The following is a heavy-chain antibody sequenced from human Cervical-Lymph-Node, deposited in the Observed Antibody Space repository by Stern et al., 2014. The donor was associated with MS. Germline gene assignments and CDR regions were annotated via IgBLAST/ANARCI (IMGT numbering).Heavy chain of an antibody. CDR2: IWYDGSNK. CDR1: GFSFRSFG. J-gene: IGHJ3*02. CDR3: VRDRGLNEWNAEVVDDDAFDI. D-gene: IGHD3-10*01. Sequence: QVHLVESGGGVVQPGRSLRLSCAASGFSFRSFGMHWVRQAPGKGLEWVAVIWYDGSNKYYADSVEGRFTISRDNSNNTLYLQMNNLRAEDTAVYSCVRDRGLNEWNAEVVDDDAFDIWGPGTMVTVSS. V-gene: IGHV3-33*01.